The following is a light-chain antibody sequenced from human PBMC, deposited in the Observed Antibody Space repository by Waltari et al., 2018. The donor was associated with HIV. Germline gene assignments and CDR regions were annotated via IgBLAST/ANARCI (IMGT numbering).Light chain of an antibody. CDR3: SAWDFSLGAWV. CDR2: RNN. Sequence: LTCTGNSNNVDYQGAAWLQQHPGHPPKLLSYRNNNRPAGISERFSASRSGNTTSLTIAGLQPEDEADYYCSAWDFSLGAWVFGGGTKLTVL. V-gene: IGLV10-54*04. J-gene: IGLJ3*02. CDR1: SNNVDYQG.